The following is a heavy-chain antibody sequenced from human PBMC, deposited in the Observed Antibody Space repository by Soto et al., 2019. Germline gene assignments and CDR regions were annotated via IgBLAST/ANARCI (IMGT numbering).Heavy chain of an antibody. CDR3: TRDGRGLGRLSLFEY. Sequence: PVGSLRLSCAASGFNVNSDYMNWVRQTPGKGLEWVASIYSGETTYYADSVRGRFTISSDKSKNTLYFQLSSLRIEDTAVYHCTRDGRGLGRLSLFEYWGQGVLVNVSS. CDR2: IYSGETT. D-gene: IGHD2-21*02. CDR1: GFNVNSDY. V-gene: IGHV3-53*01. J-gene: IGHJ4*02.